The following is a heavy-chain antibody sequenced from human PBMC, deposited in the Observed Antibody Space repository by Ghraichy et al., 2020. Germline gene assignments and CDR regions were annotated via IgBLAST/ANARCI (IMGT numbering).Heavy chain of an antibody. V-gene: IGHV4-38-2*01. CDR2: IYHSGST. D-gene: IGHD3-22*01. CDR3: TKVVGTSIHDGMDV. CDR1: GYFISSGYY. J-gene: IGHJ6*02. Sequence: SETLSLTCAVSGYFISSGYYWGWIRQPPGKGLEWIGSIYHSGSTYYNRSLKSRVTISVDTPKNQFSLKVTSVTAADTAVYFCTKVVGTSIHDGMDVWGQGTSVTVSS.